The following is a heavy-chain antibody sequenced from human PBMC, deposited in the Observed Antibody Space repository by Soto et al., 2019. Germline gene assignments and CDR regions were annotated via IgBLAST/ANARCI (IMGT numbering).Heavy chain of an antibody. V-gene: IGHV4-34*01. CDR1: GGFVTSGSYY. D-gene: IGHD1-1*01. CDR2: MSHSGGS. Sequence: QVQLQQWGAGLLKPSETLSLTCAVYGGFVTSGSYYWSWIRQPPGKGLEWIGEMSHSGGSHFNPSLKSRVSISVDTSKNQFTRKMSSVTAADTALYYCSRVARGTATTVVDAFDIWGPGTMVTVSS. CDR3: SRVARGTATTVVDAFDI. J-gene: IGHJ3*02.